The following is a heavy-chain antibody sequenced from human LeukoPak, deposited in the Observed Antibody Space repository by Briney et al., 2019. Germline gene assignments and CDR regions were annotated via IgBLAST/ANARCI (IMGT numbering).Heavy chain of an antibody. V-gene: IGHV4-39*01. Sequence: SETLSLTCTVSGDSISNSIYYWGWIRQPPGKGLEWIGNIYYTESTDYHSSLKSRVTISVDTSKNQLSLKLSSVTAADTAVYYCARWNSGGSGSSVRYNWFDPWGQGALVTVSS. CDR1: GDSISNSIYY. D-gene: IGHD3-10*01. CDR2: IYYTEST. J-gene: IGHJ5*02. CDR3: ARWNSGGSGSSVRYNWFDP.